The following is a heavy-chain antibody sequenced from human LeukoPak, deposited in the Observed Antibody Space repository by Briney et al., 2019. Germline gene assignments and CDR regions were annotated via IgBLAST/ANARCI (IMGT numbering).Heavy chain of an antibody. J-gene: IGHJ4*02. CDR3: AKSPIAVAGHFDY. D-gene: IGHD6-19*01. CDR1: GFTFSSYG. V-gene: IGHV3-30*18. CDR2: ISYDGSNK. Sequence: PGGSLRLSCAASGFTFSSYGMPWVRQAPGKGLEWVAVISYDGSNKYYADSVKGRFTISRDNSKNTLYLQMNSLRAEDTAVYYCAKSPIAVAGHFDYWGQGTLVTVSS.